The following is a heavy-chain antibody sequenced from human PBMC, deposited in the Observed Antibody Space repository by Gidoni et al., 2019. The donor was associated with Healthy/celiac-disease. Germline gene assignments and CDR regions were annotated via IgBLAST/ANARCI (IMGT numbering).Heavy chain of an antibody. CDR2: IYSGGST. V-gene: IGHV3-66*02. D-gene: IGHD6-13*01. CDR3: ARAKQPKNWFDP. J-gene: IGHJ5*02. Sequence: EVQLVESGGGLVQPGGSLRLSCAASGFTVSSNYMSWVRQAPGKGLEWVSVIYSGGSTYYADSVKGRFTISRDNSKNTLYLQMNSLRAEDTAVYYCARAKQPKNWFDPWGQGTLVTVSS. CDR1: GFTVSSNY.